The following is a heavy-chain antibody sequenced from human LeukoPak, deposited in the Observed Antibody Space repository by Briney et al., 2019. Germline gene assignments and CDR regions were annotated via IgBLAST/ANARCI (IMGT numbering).Heavy chain of an antibody. J-gene: IGHJ5*02. CDR1: GYSISSGYY. CDR3: ARIKVVRGINWFDP. V-gene: IGHV4-38-2*01. D-gene: IGHD3-10*01. CDR2: INHSGST. Sequence: SETLSLTCGVSGYSISSGYYWGWIRQPPGQELKWIGSINHSGSTYYNPSLKSRFTISVDTSKNQFSLKLSSVTAADTAVYFCARIKVVRGINWFDPWGQGTLVTVSS.